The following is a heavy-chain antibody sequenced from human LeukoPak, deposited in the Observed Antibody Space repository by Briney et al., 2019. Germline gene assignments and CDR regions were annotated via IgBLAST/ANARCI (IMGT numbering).Heavy chain of an antibody. D-gene: IGHD1-26*01. V-gene: IGHV1-69*04. J-gene: IGHJ4*02. CDR1: GGTFSSYT. CDR2: IIPILGIA. CDR3: ARDLLSAGATLGLGY. Sequence: ASVKVSCKASGGTFSSYTISWVRQAPGQGLEWMGRIIPILGIANYAQKFQGRVTITADKSTSTAYTELSSLRSEDTAVYYCARDLLSAGATLGLGYWGQGTLVTVSS.